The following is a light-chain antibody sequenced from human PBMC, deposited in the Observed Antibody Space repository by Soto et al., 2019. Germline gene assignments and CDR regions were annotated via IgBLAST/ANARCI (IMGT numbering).Light chain of an antibody. CDR3: HHYNNWPPYP. V-gene: IGKV3D-15*01. CDR1: QSVAKS. J-gene: IGKJ2*01. Sequence: EIVMTQSPATLSVSPEETATLSCRASQSVAKSLAWYQQKPGQAPRLLIYGASTRATGIPARFSGSGSATEFTLTISSLQSEDSAVYYCHHYNNWPPYPFGQGTKLEIK. CDR2: GAS.